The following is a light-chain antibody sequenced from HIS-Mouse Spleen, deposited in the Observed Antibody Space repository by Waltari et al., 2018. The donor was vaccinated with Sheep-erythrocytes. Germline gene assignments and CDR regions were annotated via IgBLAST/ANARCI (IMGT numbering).Light chain of an antibody. CDR3: CSYAGSYNHV. J-gene: IGLJ1*01. CDR1: TSDVGGFNY. Sequence: QSALTQPRSVSGSPGQSVTISCTVTTSDVGGFNYVSRYQQHPGKAPKLMIYDVSKRPSGVPDRFSGSKSGNTASLTISGLQAEDEADYYCCSYAGSYNHVFATGTKVTVL. V-gene: IGLV2-11*01. CDR2: DVS.